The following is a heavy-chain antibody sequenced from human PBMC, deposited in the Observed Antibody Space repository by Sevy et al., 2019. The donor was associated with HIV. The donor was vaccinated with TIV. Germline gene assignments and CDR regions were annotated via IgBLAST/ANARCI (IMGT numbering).Heavy chain of an antibody. CDR3: ARDLPSAVTDPFYYYGLAV. J-gene: IGHJ6*02. CDR2: ISSDGTKE. D-gene: IGHD2-21*02. Sequence: GGSRLSCAASGFTFSIYVIHWVRQAPGKGLEWVAVISSDGTKEYYADSVKGRFTISRDNSKNTMYLQMNSLRVEDTAVYYCARDLPSAVTDPFYYYGLAVWGQGTTVTVSS. CDR1: GFTFSIYV. V-gene: IGHV3-30*04.